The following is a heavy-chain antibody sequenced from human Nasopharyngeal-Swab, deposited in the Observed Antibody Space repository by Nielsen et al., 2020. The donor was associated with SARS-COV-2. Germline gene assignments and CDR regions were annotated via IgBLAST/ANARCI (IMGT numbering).Heavy chain of an antibody. V-gene: IGHV4-34*01. CDR2: INHSGST. CDR3: ARGIRPGPRATRGRYFDY. J-gene: IGHJ4*02. Sequence: WIRQPPGKGLEWIGEINHSGSTNYNPSLKSRVTISVDTSKNQFSLKLSSVTAADTAVYYCARGIRPGPRATRGRYFDYWGQGTLVTVPS. D-gene: IGHD1-26*01.